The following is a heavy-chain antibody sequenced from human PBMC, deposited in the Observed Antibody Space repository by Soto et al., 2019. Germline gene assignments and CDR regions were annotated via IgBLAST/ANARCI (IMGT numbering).Heavy chain of an antibody. CDR3: ARFAKEENPKLESWYAFDF. D-gene: IGHD6-13*01. CDR2: IYDRGGT. Sequence: VQLQESGPGLVKPSQTLSLTCTVSGGSIRSGGYFWSWVRQQPGKGLECIGHIYDRGGTSYNPSLESRVAMSVDTSKNEFTLKVNSVTAADTAIYYCARFAKEENPKLESWYAFDFWGRGTLVTVSS. CDR1: GGSIRSGGYF. J-gene: IGHJ4*02. V-gene: IGHV4-31*03.